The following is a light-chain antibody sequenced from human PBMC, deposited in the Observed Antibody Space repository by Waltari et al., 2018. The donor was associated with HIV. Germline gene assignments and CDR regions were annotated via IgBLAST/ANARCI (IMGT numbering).Light chain of an antibody. J-gene: IGLJ3*02. CDR1: SSDVGGYNY. Sequence: QPALTQPPYASGSPGQSVTIFCTGTSSDVGGYNYVFWYQQHPGKAPKLMIYEVSKRPSGVPGRYSGSKSGNTASLTVTGLQSEDEADYYCSSYAGSNNLVFGGGTKLTVL. CDR3: SSYAGSNNLV. CDR2: EVS. V-gene: IGLV2-8*01.